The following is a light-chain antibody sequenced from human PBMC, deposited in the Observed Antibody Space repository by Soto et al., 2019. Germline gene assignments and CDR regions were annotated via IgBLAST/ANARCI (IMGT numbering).Light chain of an antibody. CDR2: KAS. V-gene: IGKV1-5*03. J-gene: IGKJ2*01. CDR1: QSISSW. Sequence: DIQMTQSPSTLSASVGERVSIACRASQSISSWLAWYQHKPGKAPKVLIYKASSLQSGVPSRFSGSGFGTEFTLTISRLQPDDFATYYCQQYGSDPFSFGQGTKLEIK. CDR3: QQYGSDPFS.